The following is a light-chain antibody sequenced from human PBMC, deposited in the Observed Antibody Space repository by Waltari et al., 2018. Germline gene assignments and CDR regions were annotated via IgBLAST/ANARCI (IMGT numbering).Light chain of an antibody. CDR1: SRDFGSYNL. Sequence: QSALTQPASVSGSPGQSITISCPGASRDFGSYNLVSCYQQHPGKAPKVMIYEVTKRPSGVSDRFSGSRSGNTASLTISGLQPEDEANYYCCSYAGSGTLDVVFGGGTKLTVL. CDR2: EVT. J-gene: IGLJ2*01. V-gene: IGLV2-23*02. CDR3: CSYAGSGTLDVV.